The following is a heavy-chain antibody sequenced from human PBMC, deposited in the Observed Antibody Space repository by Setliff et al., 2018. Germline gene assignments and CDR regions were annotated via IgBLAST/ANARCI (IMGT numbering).Heavy chain of an antibody. CDR2: INAGNGNT. Sequence: VKVSCKASGYTFTSYAMHWVRQAPGQRLEWMGWINAGNGNTKYSQKFQGRVTITRDTSASTAYMELSSLRSEDTAVYYCAREGLTLVRGATSWFDPWGQGTLVTVSS. V-gene: IGHV1-3*01. J-gene: IGHJ5*02. CDR1: GYTFTSYA. CDR3: AREGLTLVRGATSWFDP. D-gene: IGHD3-10*01.